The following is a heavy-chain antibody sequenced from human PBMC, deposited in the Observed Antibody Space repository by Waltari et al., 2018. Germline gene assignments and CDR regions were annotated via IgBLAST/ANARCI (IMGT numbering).Heavy chain of an antibody. CDR2: IYWNDDK. CDR3: AHSVYYYDSSGYYTRGPFDY. J-gene: IGHJ4*02. Sequence: QITLKESGPTLVKPTQTLTLTCTFSGFSLSTSGVGVGWIRQPPGKALEWLALIYWNDDKRYSPSLKSRLTSTKDTSKNQVVLTMTNMDPVDTATYYCAHSVYYYDSSGYYTRGPFDYWGQGTLVTVSS. CDR1: GFSLSTSGVG. D-gene: IGHD3-22*01. V-gene: IGHV2-5*01.